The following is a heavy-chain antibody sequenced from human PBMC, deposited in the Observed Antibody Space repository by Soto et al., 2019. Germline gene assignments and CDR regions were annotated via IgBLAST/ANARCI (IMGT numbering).Heavy chain of an antibody. J-gene: IGHJ6*03. CDR2: INHSGST. CDR3: ARGEAAAGTYYCYYYYMDV. D-gene: IGHD6-13*01. V-gene: IGHV4-34*01. CDR1: GGSFSGYY. Sequence: QVQLQQWGAGLLKPSETLSLTCAVYGGSFSGYYWSWIRQPPGKGLEWIGEINHSGSTNYNPSLKSRVTISVDTSKNQFSLKLSSVTAADTAVYYCARGEAAAGTYYCYYYYMDVWGKGTTVTVSS.